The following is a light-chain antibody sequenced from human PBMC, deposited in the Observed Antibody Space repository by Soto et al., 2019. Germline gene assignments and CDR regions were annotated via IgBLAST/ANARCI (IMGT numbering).Light chain of an antibody. V-gene: IGLV4-69*01. Sequence: QPVLTQSPSASASLGASVKLTCTLSSGHSSYAIAWHQQQPEKGPRYLMKLNSDGSHSKGDGIPDRFSGSSSGAERYLTISSLQSEDEADYYCQTWGTGIFGVFGGGTQLTDL. CDR2: LNSDGSH. J-gene: IGLJ7*01. CDR1: SGHSSYA. CDR3: QTWGTGIFGV.